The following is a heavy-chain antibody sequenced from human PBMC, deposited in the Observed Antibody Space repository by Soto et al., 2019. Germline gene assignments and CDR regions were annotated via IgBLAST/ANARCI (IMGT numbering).Heavy chain of an antibody. CDR1: GFTFTSSA. CDR3: AAEQAAHCSSTSCYNGALDP. J-gene: IGHJ5*02. V-gene: IGHV1-58*01. Sequence: SVKVSCKASGFTFTSSAVQWVRQARGQRLEWIGWIVVGSGNTNYAQKFQERVTITRDMSTSTAYMELSSLRSEDTAVYYCAAEQAAHCSSTSCYNGALDPWGQGTLVTVS. CDR2: IVVGSGNT. D-gene: IGHD2-2*02.